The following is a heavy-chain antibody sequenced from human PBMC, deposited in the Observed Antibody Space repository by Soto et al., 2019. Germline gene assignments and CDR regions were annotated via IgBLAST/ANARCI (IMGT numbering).Heavy chain of an antibody. CDR2: MNPNSGNT. D-gene: IGHD6-13*01. CDR3: ARGGSIAAAGTWWLDP. CDR1: GYTFTSYD. Sequence: ASVKVSCKASGYTFTSYDINWVRQATGQGLEWMGWMNPNSGNTGYAQKFQGRVTMTRNTSIRTAYMEPSSLRSEDTAVYYCARGGSIAAAGTWWLDPWGQGTMLTV. V-gene: IGHV1-8*01. J-gene: IGHJ5*02.